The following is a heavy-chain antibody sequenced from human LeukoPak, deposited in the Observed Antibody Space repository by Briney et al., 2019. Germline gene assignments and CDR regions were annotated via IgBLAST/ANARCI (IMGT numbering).Heavy chain of an antibody. Sequence: SGTLSLTCTVSGGSISSNSYYWGWIRQPPGKGLEWIGSIYYSGSTYYNPSLKSRITISVDTSKNQFSMKLSSVTAADTAVYYCARGVTRSGFDPWGQGTLVTVSS. CDR3: ARGVTRSGFDP. CDR2: IYYSGST. V-gene: IGHV4-39*01. CDR1: GGSISSNSYY. D-gene: IGHD1-26*01. J-gene: IGHJ5*02.